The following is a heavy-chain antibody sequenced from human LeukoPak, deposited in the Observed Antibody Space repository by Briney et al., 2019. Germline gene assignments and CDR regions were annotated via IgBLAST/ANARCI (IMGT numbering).Heavy chain of an antibody. V-gene: IGHV3-7*01. CDR2: IKTDGSHT. CDR1: GFTFSSYW. D-gene: IGHD4/OR15-4a*01. CDR3: ARASMGGRDYHLDS. Sequence: PGGSLSLSCAASGFTFSSYWMTWVRQAPGKGLEWVANIKTDGSHTYYVDSVKGRFTISRDNAKNLLFLQLGSLRADDTGVYYCARASMGGRDYHLDSWGQGTLVTVSS. J-gene: IGHJ4*02.